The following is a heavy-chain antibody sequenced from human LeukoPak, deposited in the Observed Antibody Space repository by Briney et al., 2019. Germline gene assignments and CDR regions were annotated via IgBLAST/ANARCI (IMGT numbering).Heavy chain of an antibody. D-gene: IGHD2-2*01. V-gene: IGHV3-30*02. J-gene: IGHJ4*02. CDR1: GFTFSSYG. CDR2: IRYDGSNK. CDR3: AKDWYCSSTSCFIFDY. Sequence: GGSLRLSCAASGFTFSSYGMHWVRQAPGKGLEWVVFIRYDGSNKYYADSVKGRFTISRDNAKNTLYLQMNSLRAEDTAVYYCAKDWYCSSTSCFIFDYWGQGTLVTVSS.